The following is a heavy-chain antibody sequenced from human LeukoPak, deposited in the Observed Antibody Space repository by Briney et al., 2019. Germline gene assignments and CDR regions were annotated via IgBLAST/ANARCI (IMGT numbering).Heavy chain of an antibody. D-gene: IGHD3-3*01. CDR3: ARGGDFWSGYPFDY. CDR2: ISGSGGRT. J-gene: IGHJ4*02. V-gene: IGHV3-23*01. Sequence: GGSLRLSCAASGFTFSSYAMSWVRQAPGKGLEWVSAISGSGGRTYYADSVKGRFTISRDNSKNTLYLQMNSLRAEDTAVYYCARGGDFWSGYPFDYWGQGTLVTVSS. CDR1: GFTFSSYA.